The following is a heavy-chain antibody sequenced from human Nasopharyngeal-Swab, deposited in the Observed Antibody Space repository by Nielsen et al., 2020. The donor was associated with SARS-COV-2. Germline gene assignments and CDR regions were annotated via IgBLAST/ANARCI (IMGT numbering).Heavy chain of an antibody. V-gene: IGHV3-48*01. J-gene: IGHJ6*02. D-gene: IGHD6-19*01. CDR3: ARDGVRPGYSSGWKYYYYGMDV. CDR1: GFTFSTYS. Sequence: GESLKISCAASGFTFSTYSMNWVRQAPGKGLEWISYISGSGTIYYTDSVKGRFTISRDNSKNTLYLQMNSLRAEDTAVYYCARDGVRPGYSSGWKYYYYGMDVWGQGTTVTVSS. CDR2: ISGSGTI.